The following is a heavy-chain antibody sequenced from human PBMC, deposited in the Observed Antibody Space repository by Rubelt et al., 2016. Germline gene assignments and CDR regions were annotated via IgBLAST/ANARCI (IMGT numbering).Heavy chain of an antibody. CDR1: GDSVSSANYY. V-gene: IGHV4-61*01. CDR2: IYYNGGT. J-gene: IGHJ5*01. D-gene: IGHD3-10*01. CDR3: ARWYYVSGRRWFDS. Sequence: QVQLQQSGPGLVKPSETLSLTCSVSGDSVSSANYYWIWIRQPPGQGLEYIGYIYYNGGTHYNPSLTSRVTISADTSKNQFSRKAISVTAADTAVYYCARWYYVSGRRWFDSWGQGTLVTVSS.